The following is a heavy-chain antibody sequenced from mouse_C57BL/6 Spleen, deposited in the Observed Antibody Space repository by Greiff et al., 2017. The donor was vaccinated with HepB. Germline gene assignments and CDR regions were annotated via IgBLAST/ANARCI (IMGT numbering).Heavy chain of an antibody. CDR3: ARRDGYCAWFAY. Sequence: VQLQQSGAELVKPGASVKISCKASGYAFSSYWMNWVKQRPGKGLEWIGQIYHGDGDTNYNGKFKGKATLTADKSSSTAYMQLSSLTSEDSAVYFCARRDGYCAWFAYWGQGPLVTVSA. CDR2: IYHGDGDT. D-gene: IGHD2-3*01. J-gene: IGHJ3*01. CDR1: GYAFSSYW. V-gene: IGHV1-80*01.